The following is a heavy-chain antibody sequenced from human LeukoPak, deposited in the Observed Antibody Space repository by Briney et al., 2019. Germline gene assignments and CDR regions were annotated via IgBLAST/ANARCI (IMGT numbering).Heavy chain of an antibody. V-gene: IGHV4-59*08. Sequence: SETLSLTCIVSGGSISSNYWSRIRQPPGKGLEWIGHIYYSGSTNYNPSLKSRVTISVDTSKKQFSLKLSSVTAADTAVYYCAKSDYYASGLDYWGQGTLVTVSS. D-gene: IGHD3-10*01. J-gene: IGHJ4*02. CDR2: IYYSGST. CDR3: AKSDYYASGLDY. CDR1: GGSISSNY.